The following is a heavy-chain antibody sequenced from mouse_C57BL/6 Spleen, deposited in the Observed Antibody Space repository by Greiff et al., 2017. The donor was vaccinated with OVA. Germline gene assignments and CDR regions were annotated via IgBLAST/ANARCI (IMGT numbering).Heavy chain of an antibody. V-gene: IGHV5-17*01. Sequence: EVMLVESGGGLVKPGGSLKLSCAASGFTFSDYGMHWVRQAPEQGLEWVAYISSGSSTIYYADTVKGRFTISRDNAKNTLFLQMTSLRSEDTAMYYCARRATVVANYFDYWGQGTTLTVSS. CDR1: GFTFSDYG. D-gene: IGHD1-1*01. J-gene: IGHJ2*01. CDR3: ARRATVVANYFDY. CDR2: ISSGSSTI.